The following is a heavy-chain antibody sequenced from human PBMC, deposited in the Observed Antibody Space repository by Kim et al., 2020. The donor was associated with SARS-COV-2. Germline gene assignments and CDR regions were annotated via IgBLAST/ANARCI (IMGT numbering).Heavy chain of an antibody. D-gene: IGHD1-26*01. CDR3: ARGRSWRGVSDP. CDR2: INHSGST. J-gene: IGHJ5*02. Sequence: SETLSLTCAVYGGSFSGYYWSWIRQPPGKGLEWIGEINHSGSTNYNPSLKSRVTISVDTSKNQFSLKLSSVTAADTAVYYCARGRSWRGVSDPWGQGTLVTVSS. V-gene: IGHV4-34*01. CDR1: GGSFSGYY.